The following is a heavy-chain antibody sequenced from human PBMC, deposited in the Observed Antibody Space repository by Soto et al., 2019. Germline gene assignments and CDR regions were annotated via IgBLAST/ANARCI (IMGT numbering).Heavy chain of an antibody. CDR2: IIPYLSVS. Sequence: QVQLVQSGAEVKKPGSSLRVSCKASGDTFNFYTINWVRQAPGLGLEWLGRIIPYLSVSNYAQKFQGSVTITADKSTNTAYMEVRSLRSEDTAMYYCATSFGSGYRAFDYWGQGALVTVSS. D-gene: IGHD3-10*01. J-gene: IGHJ4*02. CDR1: GDTFNFYT. CDR3: ATSFGSGYRAFDY. V-gene: IGHV1-69*02.